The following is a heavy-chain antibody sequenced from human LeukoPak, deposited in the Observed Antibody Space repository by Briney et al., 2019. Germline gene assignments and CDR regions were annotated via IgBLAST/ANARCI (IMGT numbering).Heavy chain of an antibody. V-gene: IGHV4-34*01. Sequence: PSETLSLTCAVYGGSFSGYYWSWIRQPPGKGLEWIGEINHSGSTNYNPSLKSRVTISVDTSKNQFSLKLSSVTAADTAVYYCARGAEQWLNVWFDSWGQGTLVTVSS. CDR1: GGSFSGYY. CDR2: INHSGST. J-gene: IGHJ5*01. D-gene: IGHD6-19*01. CDR3: ARGAEQWLNVWFDS.